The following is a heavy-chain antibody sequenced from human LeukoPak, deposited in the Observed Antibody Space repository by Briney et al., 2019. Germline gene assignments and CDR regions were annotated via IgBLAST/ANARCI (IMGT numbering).Heavy chain of an antibody. D-gene: IGHD6-25*01. Sequence: GSLIPSFAASGFTFRSYLMDWVRQAPGKGRGWVSRINRDGSSTIYADSVKGRFTISRDNAKKTLYLQMNSLRAEDTALYYCAKDITEAAEGGYDAFDIWGQGTMVTVSS. CDR3: AKDITEAAEGGYDAFDI. V-gene: IGHV3-74*01. CDR1: GFTFRSYL. CDR2: INRDGSST. J-gene: IGHJ3*02.